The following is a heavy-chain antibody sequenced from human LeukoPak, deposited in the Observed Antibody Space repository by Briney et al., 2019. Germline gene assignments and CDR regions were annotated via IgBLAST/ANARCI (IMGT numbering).Heavy chain of an antibody. CDR1: GYTFTSYG. Sequence: ASVKVSCKASGYTFTSYGISWVRQAPGQGLEWMGWISAYNGNTNYAQKLQGRVTMTTDTSTSAAYMELRSLRSDNTAVYYCARHVPKTYYYDSSGFFFDYWGQGTLVTVSS. CDR2: ISAYNGNT. J-gene: IGHJ4*02. CDR3: ARHVPKTYYYDSSGFFFDY. D-gene: IGHD3-22*01. V-gene: IGHV1-18*01.